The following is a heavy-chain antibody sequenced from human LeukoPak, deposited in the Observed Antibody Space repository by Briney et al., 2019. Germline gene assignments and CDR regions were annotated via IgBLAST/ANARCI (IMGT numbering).Heavy chain of an antibody. Sequence: GASVKVSCKASGGTFSSYAISWVRQAPGQGLEWMGRIIPILGIANYAQKFQGRVTITADKSTSTAYMELSSLRSEDTAVYYCALSYSGSYYAEAFDIWGQGTMVTVSS. J-gene: IGHJ3*02. CDR1: GGTFSSYA. V-gene: IGHV1-69*04. D-gene: IGHD1-26*01. CDR2: IIPILGIA. CDR3: ALSYSGSYYAEAFDI.